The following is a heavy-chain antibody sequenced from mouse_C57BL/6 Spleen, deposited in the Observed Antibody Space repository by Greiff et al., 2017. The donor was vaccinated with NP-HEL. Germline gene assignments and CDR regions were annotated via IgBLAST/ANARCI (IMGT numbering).Heavy chain of an antibody. CDR3: ARRAPYYYGSSYWYFDV. V-gene: IGHV1-76*01. J-gene: IGHJ1*03. D-gene: IGHD1-1*01. CDR1: GYTFTDYY. CDR2: IYPGSGNT. Sequence: QVQLKESGAELVRPGASVKLSCKASGYTFTDYYINWVKQRPGQGLEWIARIYPGSGNTYYNEKFKGKATLTAEKSSSTAYMQLSSLTSEDSAVYFCARRAPYYYGSSYWYFDVWGTGTTVTVSS.